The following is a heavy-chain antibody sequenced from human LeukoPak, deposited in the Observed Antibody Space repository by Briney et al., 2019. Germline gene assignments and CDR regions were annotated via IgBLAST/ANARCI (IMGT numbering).Heavy chain of an antibody. D-gene: IGHD3-10*01. J-gene: IGHJ5*02. CDR1: GFTFSSYG. CDR2: VSCDGGNK. CDR3: AKDLSVFSDYRGFRP. V-gene: IGHV3-30*18. Sequence: GGSLRLSCAASGFTFSSYGMHWVRQAPGKGLEWVAFVSCDGGNKYYVDSVKGRFTISRDNSKNTLYLQMNSLRAEDTAVYYCAKDLSVFSDYRGFRPWGQGTLVTVSS.